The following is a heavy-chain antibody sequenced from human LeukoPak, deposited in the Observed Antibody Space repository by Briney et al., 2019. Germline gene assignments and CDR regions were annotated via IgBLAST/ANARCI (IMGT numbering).Heavy chain of an antibody. V-gene: IGHV3-7*01. Sequence: GGSLRLSCVASGFTISHYWMTWVRQAPGKGLEWVANIEKDGGEKTYVDSVKGRFTISRDNAKNSISLQMNSLRVEDMAIYYCVRDGGTDWYDPWGQGTLVSVSS. D-gene: IGHD3-16*01. CDR3: VRDGGTDWYDP. CDR1: GFTISHYW. J-gene: IGHJ5*02. CDR2: IEKDGGEK.